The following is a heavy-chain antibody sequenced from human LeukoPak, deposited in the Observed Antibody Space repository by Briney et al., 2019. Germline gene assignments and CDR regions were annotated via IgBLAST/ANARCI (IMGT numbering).Heavy chain of an antibody. J-gene: IGHJ4*02. CDR3: ARAGRPSITGTTKGVDY. V-gene: IGHV4-31*03. CDR1: GGSVSSGDYY. CDR2: IYYSGST. Sequence: SETLSLTCTVSGGSVSSGDYYWSWIRQHPGKGLEWIGYIYYSGSTYYNPSLKSRVTISVDTSKNQFSLKLSSVTAADTAVYYCARAGRPSITGTTKGVDYWGQGTLVTVSS. D-gene: IGHD1-7*01.